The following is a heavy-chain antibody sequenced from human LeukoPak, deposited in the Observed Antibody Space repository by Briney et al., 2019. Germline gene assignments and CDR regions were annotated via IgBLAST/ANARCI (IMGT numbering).Heavy chain of an antibody. V-gene: IGHV3-20*04. CDR3: ARGLDTTPYYYDSSGYYSSVPSDY. CDR2: INWNGGST. Sequence: PGGSLRLSCAASGFTFDDYGMSWVRQAPGKGLEWVSGINWNGGSTGYADSVKGRFTISRDNAKNSLYLQMNSLRAEDTALYYCARGLDTTPYYYDSSGYYSSVPSDYWGQGTLVTVSS. CDR1: GFTFDDYG. J-gene: IGHJ4*02. D-gene: IGHD3-22*01.